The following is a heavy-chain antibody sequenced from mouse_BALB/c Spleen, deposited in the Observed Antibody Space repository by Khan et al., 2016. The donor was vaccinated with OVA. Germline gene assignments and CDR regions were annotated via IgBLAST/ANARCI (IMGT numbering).Heavy chain of an antibody. Sequence: QVQLEESGPGLVAPSQSLSITCTVSGFPLTSYGVSWVRQPPGKGLEWLGVIWGDGNTNFHSALRSRLSISKDNSKSQVFLKLNSLQTDDTATYYCVKDRGYYAVDYWGQGTSVTVSS. CDR3: VKDRGYYAVDY. J-gene: IGHJ4*01. CDR1: GFPLTSYG. V-gene: IGHV2-3*01. CDR2: IWGDGNT.